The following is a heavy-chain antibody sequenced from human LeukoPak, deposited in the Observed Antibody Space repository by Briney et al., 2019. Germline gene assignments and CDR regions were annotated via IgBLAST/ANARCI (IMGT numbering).Heavy chain of an antibody. Sequence: SETLSLTCSVSGGSISSTNYYWGWIRQPPGKGLEWIGSIYYSGTTYYSPSLKSRVTISVDTSKNQFSLKLNSVTAADTAVYYCARQWAEAGPEYFDYWGQGTLVTVSS. CDR2: IYYSGTT. D-gene: IGHD6-19*01. J-gene: IGHJ4*02. CDR3: ARQWAEAGPEYFDY. V-gene: IGHV4-39*01. CDR1: GGSISSTNYY.